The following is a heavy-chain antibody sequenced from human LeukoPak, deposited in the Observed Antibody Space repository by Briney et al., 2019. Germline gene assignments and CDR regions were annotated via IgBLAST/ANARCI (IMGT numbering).Heavy chain of an antibody. CDR3: ARPPHYYDNSGYYDAY. CDR1: GGSISSSSYH. V-gene: IGHV4-39*01. CDR2: IYYSGST. Sequence: SETLSLTCTVSGGSISSSSYHWGRVRQPPGKGLEWIGSIYYSGSTNYNPSLKSRVTISVDTSKNQLSLKLTSVTAADTAVYYCARPPHYYDNSGYYDAYWGQGTLVTVSS. J-gene: IGHJ4*02. D-gene: IGHD3-22*01.